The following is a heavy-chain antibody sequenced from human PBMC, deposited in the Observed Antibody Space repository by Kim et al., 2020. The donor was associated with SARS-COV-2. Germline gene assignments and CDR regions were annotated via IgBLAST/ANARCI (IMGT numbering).Heavy chain of an antibody. CDR2: ISGSGGST. V-gene: IGHV3-23*01. J-gene: IGHJ4*02. Sequence: GGSLRLSCAASGFTFSSYAMSWVRQAPGKGLEWVSAISGSGGSTYYADSVKGRFTISRDNSKNTLYLQMNSLRAEDTAVYYCAKDRYGKSPNWVIGLLTKVHLPEAPYFDYWGQGTLVTVSS. CDR1: GFTFSSYA. D-gene: IGHD2-15*01. CDR3: AKDRYGKSPNWVIGLLTKVHLPEAPYFDY.